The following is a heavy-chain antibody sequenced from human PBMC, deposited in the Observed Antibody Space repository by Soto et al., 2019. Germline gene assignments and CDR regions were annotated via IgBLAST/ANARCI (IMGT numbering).Heavy chain of an antibody. V-gene: IGHV5-10-1*01. J-gene: IGHJ4*02. Sequence: GASLKISCKGSGYCFTSYWIRWVRPMPVKCLESIGRIDPSDSYTNYSPTFQGHVTISADKSISTAYLQWSSLKASDTAMYYCARGPLGCSTSCYIDYWGQGTLVTVSS. CDR3: ARGPLGCSTSCYIDY. D-gene: IGHD2-2*02. CDR1: GYCFTSYW. CDR2: IDPSDSYT.